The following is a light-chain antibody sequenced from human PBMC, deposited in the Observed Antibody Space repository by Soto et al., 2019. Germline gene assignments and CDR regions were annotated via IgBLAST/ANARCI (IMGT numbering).Light chain of an antibody. CDR1: SSDVGTYNR. Sequence: LTQPPSVSGSPGQSVTISCTGTSSDVGTYNRVSWYQQPPGTAPKLMIYEVSNRPSGVPDRFSGSKSGNTASLTISGLQAEDEADYYCSSYTSSSTYVFGTGTKLTVL. V-gene: IGLV2-18*02. CDR2: EVS. J-gene: IGLJ1*01. CDR3: SSYTSSSTYV.